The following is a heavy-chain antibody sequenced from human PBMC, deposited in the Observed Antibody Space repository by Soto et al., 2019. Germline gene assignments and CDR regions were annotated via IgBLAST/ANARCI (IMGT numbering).Heavy chain of an antibody. CDR3: ACWGHIVPVASSDFDR. V-gene: IGHV3-74*01. J-gene: IGHJ4*01. CDR2: ISPDGSDV. D-gene: IGHD2-8*02. Sequence: GGSLRLACAASGFPFTNYWMNWVRQTPGKGLMWVSRISPDGSDVGYADSVEGRFTVSRDNAKNTIYLQMHSLRAGETAMYYCACWGHIVPVASSDFDRWGHVTRVHGXS. CDR1: GFPFTNYW.